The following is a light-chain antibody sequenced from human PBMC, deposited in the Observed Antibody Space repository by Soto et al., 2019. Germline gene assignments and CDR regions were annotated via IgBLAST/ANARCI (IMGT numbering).Light chain of an antibody. CDR1: SGHSSYI. CDR2: LEGSGSY. J-gene: IGLJ3*02. Sequence: QPVLTQSSSASASLGSSVKLTCTLSSGHSSYIIAWHQQQPGKAPRYLMKLEGSGSYNKGSGVPDRFSGSSSGADRYLTISNLQFEGEADYYCETWGSNTRVFGGGTQLTVL. CDR3: ETWGSNTRV. V-gene: IGLV4-60*02.